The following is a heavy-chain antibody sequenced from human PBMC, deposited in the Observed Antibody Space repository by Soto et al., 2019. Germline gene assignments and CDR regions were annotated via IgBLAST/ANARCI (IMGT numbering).Heavy chain of an antibody. D-gene: IGHD5-12*01. J-gene: IGHJ6*02. V-gene: IGHV4-34*01. CDR3: ARGARWLRQYYYGMDV. CDR2: INHSGST. CDR1: GGSFSGYY. Sequence: PSLTCAVYGGSFSGYYWSWIRQPPGKGLEWIGEINHSGSTNYNPSLKSRVTISVDTSKNQFSLKLSSVTAADTAVYYCARGARWLRQYYYGMDVWGQGTTVTVSS.